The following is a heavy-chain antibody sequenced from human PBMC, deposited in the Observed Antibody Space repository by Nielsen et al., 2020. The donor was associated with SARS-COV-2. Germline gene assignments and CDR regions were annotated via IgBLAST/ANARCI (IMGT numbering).Heavy chain of an antibody. J-gene: IGHJ3*02. CDR2: MSHDANNK. CDR3: AKGFYGRRVAPGAFDI. V-gene: IGHV3-30*18. Sequence: GGSLRLSCAVSGFDFGGYGMHWVRQAPGKGLEWVAFMSHDANNKYYADSVKGRFTISRDNSKNTLYLQMNSLRAEDTAVYYCAKGFYGRRVAPGAFDIWGQGTMVTVSS. CDR1: GFDFGGYG. D-gene: IGHD1-14*01.